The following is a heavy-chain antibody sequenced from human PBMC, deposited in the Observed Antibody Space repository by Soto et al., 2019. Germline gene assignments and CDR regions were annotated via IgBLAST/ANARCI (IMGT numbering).Heavy chain of an antibody. D-gene: IGHD3-22*01. V-gene: IGHV3-30*18. CDR2: ISYDGSNK. J-gene: IGHJ4*02. CDR1: GFSFSSYG. CDR3: AKRSDGGYYYRVLDY. Sequence: SLRLSCAASGFSFSSYGMHWVRQAPGKVLEWVAVISYDGSNKYYAYSVKGRFTISRDNSNNTLYLQMNSLRAEDTAVYYCAKRSDGGYYYRVLDYWGQGTLVTVSS.